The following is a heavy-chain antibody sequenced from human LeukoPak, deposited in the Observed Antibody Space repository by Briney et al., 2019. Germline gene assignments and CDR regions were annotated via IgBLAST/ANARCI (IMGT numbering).Heavy chain of an antibody. D-gene: IGHD3-10*01. Sequence: ASVKVSCKASGYTFTSYCMHWVRQAPGQGLEWMGIINPSGGRTSYAQKFQGRVIMTRDTSTSTVYMELSSLRSEDTAVYYCARDSALLWFGGTYDFDYWGQGTLVTVSS. J-gene: IGHJ4*02. CDR1: GYTFTSYC. CDR2: INPSGGRT. V-gene: IGHV1-46*01. CDR3: ARDSALLWFGGTYDFDY.